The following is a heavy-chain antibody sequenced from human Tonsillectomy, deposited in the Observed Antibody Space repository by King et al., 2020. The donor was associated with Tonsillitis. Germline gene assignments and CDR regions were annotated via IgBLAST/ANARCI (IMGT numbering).Heavy chain of an antibody. CDR3: ARYVSGSFDY. V-gene: IGHV4-39*01. D-gene: IGHD1-26*01. J-gene: IGHJ4*02. Sequence: QLQESGPGVVKPSETLSLTCTVSGGSINSSDHYWAWNRQPPGKGLEWIGYMYYSGTIFYNPSLKSRITISGGTPENRFSLKLSSVTAADTAAYFCARYVSGSFDYWGQGALVTVSS. CDR2: MYYSGTI. CDR1: GGSINSSDHY.